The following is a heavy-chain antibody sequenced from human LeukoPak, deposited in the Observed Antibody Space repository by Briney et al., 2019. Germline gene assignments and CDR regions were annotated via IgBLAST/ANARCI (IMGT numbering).Heavy chain of an antibody. CDR2: ISDSGGYT. V-gene: IGHV3-21*01. D-gene: IGHD3-3*01. CDR3: ARDRFRSGYYTH. CDR1: GFTFSTYA. J-gene: IGHJ4*02. Sequence: GGSLRLSCAASGFTFSTYAMSWVRQAPGKGLEWVSAISDSGGYTYYADSVKGRFTISRDNAKNSLYLQMNSLRAEDTAVYYCARDRFRSGYYTHWGQGTLVTVSS.